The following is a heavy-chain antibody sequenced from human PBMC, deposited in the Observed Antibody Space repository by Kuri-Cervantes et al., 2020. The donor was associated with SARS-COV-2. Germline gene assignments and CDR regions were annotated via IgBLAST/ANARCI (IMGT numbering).Heavy chain of an antibody. CDR1: GFTFSNAW. V-gene: IGHV3-15*01. D-gene: IGHD2-21*01. CDR3: AKAGYCGGDCYSDYFDY. CDR2: IKSKTDGGTT. Sequence: GESLKISCAASGFTFSNAWMSWVRQAPGEGLEWVGRIKSKTDGGTTDYAAPVKGRFTISRDDSKNTLYLQMNSLKTEDTAVYYCAKAGYCGGDCYSDYFDYWGQGTLVTVSS. J-gene: IGHJ4*02.